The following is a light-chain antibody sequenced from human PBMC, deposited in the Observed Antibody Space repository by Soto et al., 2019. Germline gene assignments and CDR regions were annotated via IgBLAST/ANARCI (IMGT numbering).Light chain of an antibody. Sequence: DIVMTHYPDSLAVSLGERATINCKSSQRVLVSPNNRNYFGWYQQKPGQPPKLLISWASTRESGVPDRFSGSGSGTDFTLTISSLQAEDVAAYYCQQYYNTPYTFGQGTKVEIK. J-gene: IGKJ2*01. V-gene: IGKV4-1*01. CDR1: QRVLVSPNNRNY. CDR3: QQYYNTPYT. CDR2: WAS.